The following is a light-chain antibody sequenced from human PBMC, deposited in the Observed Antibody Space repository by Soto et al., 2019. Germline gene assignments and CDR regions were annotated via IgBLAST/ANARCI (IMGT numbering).Light chain of an antibody. CDR3: SSYAGSSTV. CDR2: EVN. V-gene: IGLV2-8*01. Sequence: QSVLTQPPSASGSPGQSVAISCTGTSSDVGGYNYVSWYQQHPGKAPKLMIYEVNKRPSGVPVRFSGSKSGNTASLTVSGLQAEDEADYYCSSYAGSSTVFGTGTKLTV. J-gene: IGLJ1*01. CDR1: SSDVGGYNY.